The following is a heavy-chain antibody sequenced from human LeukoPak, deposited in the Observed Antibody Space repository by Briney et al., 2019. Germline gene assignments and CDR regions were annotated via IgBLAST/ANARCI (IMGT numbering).Heavy chain of an antibody. V-gene: IGHV1-18*01. J-gene: IGHJ6*03. D-gene: IGHD3-9*01. CDR3: ARVRDILTGYYNYMDV. CDR2: ISAGNGNT. CDR1: GYTFSSYG. Sequence: ASVKVSCKASGYTFSSYGISWVRQAPGQGLEWMGWISAGNGNTNYALKLQGRVTMTTDTSTSTAYMELRSLRSDDTAVYYCARVRDILTGYYNYMDVWGKGTTVTVSS.